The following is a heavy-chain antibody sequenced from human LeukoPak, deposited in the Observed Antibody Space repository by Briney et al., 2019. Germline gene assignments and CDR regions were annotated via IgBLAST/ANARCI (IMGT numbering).Heavy chain of an antibody. CDR3: AREGDIRTFDY. CDR1: GFTFSSYA. Sequence: GGSLRLSCAASGFTFSSYAMHWVRQAPGKGLEWVAVISYDGSNKYYADSVKGRFTISRDNSKNTPYLQMNSLRAEDTAVYYCAREGDIRTFDYWGQGTLVTVSS. D-gene: IGHD3-16*02. J-gene: IGHJ4*02. CDR2: ISYDGSNK. V-gene: IGHV3-30-3*01.